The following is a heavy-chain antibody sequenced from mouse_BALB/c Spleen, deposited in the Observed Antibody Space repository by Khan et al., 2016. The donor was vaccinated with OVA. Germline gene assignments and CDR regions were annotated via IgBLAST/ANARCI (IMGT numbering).Heavy chain of an antibody. V-gene: IGHV9-3-1*01. D-gene: IGHD2-1*01. Sequence: QIQLVQSGPELKKPGETVKISCKASGYTFTNYVMNWVKQAPGKGLKWMGWINTYTGESTYSDDFKGRFAFSLETSASTAYLQINNLKNEDTATYFCARGNRDFDYWGQGTTLTVSS. CDR3: ARGNRDFDY. CDR2: INTYTGES. CDR1: GYTFTNYV. J-gene: IGHJ2*01.